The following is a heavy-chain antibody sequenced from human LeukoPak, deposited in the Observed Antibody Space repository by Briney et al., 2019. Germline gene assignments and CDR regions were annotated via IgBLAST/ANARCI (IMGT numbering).Heavy chain of an antibody. V-gene: IGHV4-59*01. CDR2: IYYSGSN. CDR3: ARVGYYGSFDP. Sequence: SETLSLTCTVSGGSISSYYWSWIRQPPGKGLEWLGYIYYSGSNNYNPSLKSRATISVDASKNQFSLKLSSVTAADTAVYYCARVGYYGSFDPWGQGTLVTVSS. J-gene: IGHJ5*02. CDR1: GGSISSYY. D-gene: IGHD3-10*01.